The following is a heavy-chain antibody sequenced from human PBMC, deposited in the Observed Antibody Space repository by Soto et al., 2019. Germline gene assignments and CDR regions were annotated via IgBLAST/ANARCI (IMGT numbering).Heavy chain of an antibody. CDR2: ISAHNGNT. CDR1: GYTFTSYG. Sequence: QVHLVQSGAEVKKPGASVKVSCKGSGYTFTSYGITGVRQAPGQGLEWMGWISAHNGNTNYAKKLQGRVTVTRDTSTSTAYMELRSLRSDDTAVYSCARGRYGAYWGQGALVTVSS. V-gene: IGHV1-18*01. J-gene: IGHJ4*02. D-gene: IGHD3-10*01. CDR3: ARGRYGAY.